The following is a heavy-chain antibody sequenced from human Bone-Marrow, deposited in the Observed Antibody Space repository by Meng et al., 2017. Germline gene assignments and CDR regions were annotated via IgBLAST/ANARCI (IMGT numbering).Heavy chain of an antibody. CDR1: GFSLSTSGMC. D-gene: IGHD3-10*01. CDR2: IDWDDDK. V-gene: IGHV2-70*01. J-gene: IGHJ5*02. CDR3: ARSPMAQAGLSENWFDP. Sequence: SGPTLVKPTQTLTLTCTFSGFSLSTSGMCVSWIRQPPGKALEWLALIDWDDDKYYSTSLKTRLTISKDTSENQVVLTMTNMDPVDAATYYCARSPMAQAGLSENWFDPWGQGTLVTVSS.